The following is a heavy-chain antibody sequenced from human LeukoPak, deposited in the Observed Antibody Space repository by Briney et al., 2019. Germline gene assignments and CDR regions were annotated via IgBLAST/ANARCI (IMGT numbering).Heavy chain of an antibody. V-gene: IGHV3-7*01. CDR1: GFTFSSYW. Sequence: GGSLRLSSAASGFTFSSYWMNWVRQAPGKGLEWVANIKQDGSEKYYVDSVKGRFTISRDNTKNSLYLQMNSLRAEDTAVYYCAGGSGWLIDYWGQGTLVTVSS. CDR2: IKQDGSEK. J-gene: IGHJ4*02. D-gene: IGHD6-19*01. CDR3: AGGSGWLIDY.